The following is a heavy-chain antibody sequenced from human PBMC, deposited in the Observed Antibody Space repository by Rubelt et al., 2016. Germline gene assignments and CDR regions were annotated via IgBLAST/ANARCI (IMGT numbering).Heavy chain of an antibody. CDR3: AGGGLRFNLQDDF. V-gene: IGHV3-74*02. Sequence: EVQLVESGGGLVQPGGSLRLSCAASGFTFSVYWMTWVRQAPGRGLVWVSRLNSDGGHTIYADSVRGRFTISRDNAKNTLYLQMNSLRAEDTAIDYWAGGGLRFNLQDDFWGQGTLVTVSS. J-gene: IGHJ4*02. CDR1: GFTFSVYW. D-gene: IGHD1-14*01. CDR2: LNSDGGHT.